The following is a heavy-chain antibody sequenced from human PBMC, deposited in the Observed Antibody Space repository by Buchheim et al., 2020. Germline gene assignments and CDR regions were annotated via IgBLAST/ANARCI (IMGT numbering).Heavy chain of an antibody. CDR2: INHSGST. Sequence: QVQLQQWGAGLLKPSETLSLTCAVYGGSFSGYYWSWIRQPPGKGLEWIGEINHSGSTNYNPPLKSRVTISVDTSKNQSSMKLNSVTAADTAVYYCARSPRRETRSYYDSSGQVRGWFDPWGQGTL. CDR3: ARSPRRETRSYYDSSGQVRGWFDP. D-gene: IGHD3-22*01. V-gene: IGHV4-34*01. J-gene: IGHJ5*02. CDR1: GGSFSGYY.